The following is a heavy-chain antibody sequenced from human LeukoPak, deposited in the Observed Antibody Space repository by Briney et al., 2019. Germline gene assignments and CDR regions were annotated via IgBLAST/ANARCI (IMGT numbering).Heavy chain of an antibody. CDR1: GYTFTGYY. J-gene: IGHJ5*02. V-gene: IGHV1-2*02. Sequence: GASVKVSCKASGYTFTGYYMHWVRQAPGQGLEWMGWINPNSGGTNYAQKFQGRVTMTRDTSISTAYMELSRLRSDDTAVYYCARIRRYYDSPDWSDPWGQGTVTTVSS. CDR2: INPNSGGT. D-gene: IGHD3-22*01. CDR3: ARIRRYYDSPDWSDP.